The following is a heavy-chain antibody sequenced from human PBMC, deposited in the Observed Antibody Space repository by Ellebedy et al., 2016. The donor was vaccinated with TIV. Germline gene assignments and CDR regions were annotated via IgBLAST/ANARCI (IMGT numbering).Heavy chain of an antibody. V-gene: IGHV1-69*10. CDR3: ARGADRYCTGGKCYRDFDS. CDR2: TIPILGVV. CDR1: GGTFNSYV. D-gene: IGHD2-15*01. J-gene: IGHJ4*02. Sequence: SVKVSCXASGGTFNSYVINWVRQAPGQGLEWMGGTIPILGVVNYAQKFQGRVTITADESTSTVYMDLSSLISEDTAVYYCARGADRYCTGGKCYRDFDSWGQGTLVTVSS.